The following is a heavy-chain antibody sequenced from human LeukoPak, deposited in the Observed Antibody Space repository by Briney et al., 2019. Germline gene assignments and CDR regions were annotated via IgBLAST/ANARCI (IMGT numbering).Heavy chain of an antibody. Sequence: QTGGSLRLSCAASGFTFSTYSMHWVRQAPGKGLEYVSTISSTGISTYYANSVKGRFTISRDNSKNTLFLQMGSLRAEDTAVYYCARMDVWGKGTTVTVSS. CDR1: GFTFSTYS. CDR2: ISSTGIST. J-gene: IGHJ6*04. V-gene: IGHV3-64*01. CDR3: ARMDV.